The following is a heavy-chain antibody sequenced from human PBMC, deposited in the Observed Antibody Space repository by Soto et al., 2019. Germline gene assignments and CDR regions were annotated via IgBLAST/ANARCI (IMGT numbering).Heavy chain of an antibody. J-gene: IGHJ2*01. CDR2: ISISGSYT. CDR1: GFTFGDYY. V-gene: IGHV3-11*06. D-gene: IGHD1-26*01. CDR3: ARLRVGLNLYFVL. Sequence: QMQLVESGGDLVKPGGSLRLSCDASGFTFGDYYMSWIRQVPGQGLEWLAFISISGSYTKYSDSMRGRLTVSRDNGQNSLYLQMNSLRVDDTGVYYCARLRVGLNLYFVLWGRGTMVPVSA.